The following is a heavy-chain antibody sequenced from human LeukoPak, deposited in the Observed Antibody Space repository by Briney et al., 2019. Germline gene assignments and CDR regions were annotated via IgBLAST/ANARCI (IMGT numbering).Heavy chain of an antibody. J-gene: IGHJ4*02. CDR3: AKARFKGIAAAGPYYFDY. V-gene: IGHV3-23*01. D-gene: IGHD6-13*01. CDR2: ISGSGGST. CDR1: GFTFGSYA. Sequence: GGSLRLSCAASGFTFGSYAMSWVRQAPGKGLEWVSAISGSGGSTYYADSVKGRFTISRDNSKNTLYLQMNSLRAEDTAVYYCAKARFKGIAAAGPYYFDYWGQGTLVTVSS.